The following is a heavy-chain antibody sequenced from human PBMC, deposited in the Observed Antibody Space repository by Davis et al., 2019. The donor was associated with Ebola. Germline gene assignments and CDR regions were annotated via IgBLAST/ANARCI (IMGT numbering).Heavy chain of an antibody. Sequence: PGGSLRLSCAASGFTFSSYAMHWVRQAPGKGLEYVSAISSNGGSTYYANSVKGRFTISRDNSKNTLYLQMGSLRAEDMAVYYCARDFGYSSGWFNYYYYYMDVWGKGTTVTVSS. D-gene: IGHD6-19*01. CDR1: GFTFSSYA. CDR2: ISSNGGST. J-gene: IGHJ6*03. V-gene: IGHV3-64*01. CDR3: ARDFGYSSGWFNYYYYYMDV.